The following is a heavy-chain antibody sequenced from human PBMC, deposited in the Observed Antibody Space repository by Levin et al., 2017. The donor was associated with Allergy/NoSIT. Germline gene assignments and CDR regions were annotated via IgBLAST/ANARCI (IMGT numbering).Heavy chain of an antibody. CDR2: IWYDGSNK. J-gene: IGHJ4*02. V-gene: IGHV3-33*01. D-gene: IGHD5-12*01. CDR3: ARSWRGYSGYDPFLDY. CDR1: GFTFSNYG. Sequence: PGGSLRLSCAASGFTFSNYGMHWVRQAPGKGLEWVAVIWYDGSNKYYADSIKGRFTISRDNSKNTLYLQMNSPRAEDTAVYYCARSWRGYSGYDPFLDYWGQGTLVTVSS.